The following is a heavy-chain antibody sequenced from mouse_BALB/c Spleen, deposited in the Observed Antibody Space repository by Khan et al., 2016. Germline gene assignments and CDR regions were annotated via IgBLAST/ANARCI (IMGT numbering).Heavy chain of an antibody. CDR3: ARMVGFYGGRDYWFFDV. CDR2: IWYNDDK. CDR1: GFSLSTSGMS. V-gene: IGHV8-8*01. Sequence: QVTLKESGPGILQPSQTLSLTCSFSGFSLSTSGMSVGWIRQPSGMGLEWLAHIWYNDDKYFNPALKSRLTISTDTSSNQVFLTIASVVTADTATDYGARMVGFYGGRDYWFFDVWGPGTTVTVSS. J-gene: IGHJ1*01. D-gene: IGHD1-1*01.